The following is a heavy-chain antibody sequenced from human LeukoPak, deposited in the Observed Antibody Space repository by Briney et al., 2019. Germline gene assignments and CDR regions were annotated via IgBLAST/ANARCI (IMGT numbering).Heavy chain of an antibody. V-gene: IGHV4-39*01. CDR1: GGSISSSSYY. CDR3: ARPLTRRNDAFDI. CDR2: IYYSGST. D-gene: IGHD1-14*01. J-gene: IGHJ3*02. Sequence: SETLSLTCTVSGGSISSSSYYWGGIRQPPGKGLEWIGSIYYSGSTYYNPSLKSRVTISVDTSKNQFSLKLSSVTAADTAVYYCARPLTRRNDAFDIWGQGTMVTVPS.